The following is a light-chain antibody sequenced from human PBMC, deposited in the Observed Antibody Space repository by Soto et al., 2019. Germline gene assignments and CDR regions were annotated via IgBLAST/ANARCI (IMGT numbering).Light chain of an antibody. J-gene: IGKJ3*01. CDR3: QQYNSWPPIFT. Sequence: ERVMTQSPATLSVSPGERATLSCRASQSVGYNLAWYQQKPGQPPRLLIYATSSRATGIPARFSGSGSGTEFNLTISSLQSEDFAVYYCQQYNSWPPIFTFGPGTKVDIK. V-gene: IGKV3-15*01. CDR2: ATS. CDR1: QSVGYN.